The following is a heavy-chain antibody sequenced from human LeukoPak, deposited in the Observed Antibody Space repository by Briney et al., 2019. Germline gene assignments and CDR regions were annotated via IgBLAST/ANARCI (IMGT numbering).Heavy chain of an antibody. D-gene: IGHD6-13*01. CDR3: ASGAAAGTFGY. Sequence: GGSLRLSCAASGFTFSSYWMSWVRQAPGKGLEWVANIKQDGSEKYYVDSVKGRFTISRDNAKNSLYLQMNSLRAEDTAVYYCASGAAAGTFGYWGQGTLVTVSS. V-gene: IGHV3-7*01. CDR2: IKQDGSEK. J-gene: IGHJ4*02. CDR1: GFTFSSYW.